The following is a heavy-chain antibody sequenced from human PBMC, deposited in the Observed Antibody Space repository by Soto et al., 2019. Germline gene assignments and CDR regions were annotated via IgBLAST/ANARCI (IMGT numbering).Heavy chain of an antibody. CDR2: FDPEDGET. D-gene: IGHD2-21*02. CDR1: GYTLTELS. Sequence: ASVKVSCKVSGYTLTELSMHWVRQAPGKGLEWMGGFDPEDGETIYAQKFQGRVTMTEDTSTDTAYMELSSLRSEDTAVYYCAPTFRCGGDCYSAYGMDVWGQGTTVTVSS. J-gene: IGHJ6*02. CDR3: APTFRCGGDCYSAYGMDV. V-gene: IGHV1-24*01.